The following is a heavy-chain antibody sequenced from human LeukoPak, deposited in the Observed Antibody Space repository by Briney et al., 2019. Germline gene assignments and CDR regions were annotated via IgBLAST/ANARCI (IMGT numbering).Heavy chain of an antibody. CDR3: ASSKIVVVPAANDY. CDR2: NYHSGST. D-gene: IGHD2-2*01. J-gene: IGHJ4*02. Sequence: SQTLSLTXAVSGYSISSGYYWGWIRPPPGKELEWIGSNYHSGSTDYNPSLKSRVTISVDTSKNQFSLKLSSVTAADTAVYYCASSKIVVVPAANDYWGREPWSPSPQ. V-gene: IGHV4-38-2*01. CDR1: GYSISSGYY.